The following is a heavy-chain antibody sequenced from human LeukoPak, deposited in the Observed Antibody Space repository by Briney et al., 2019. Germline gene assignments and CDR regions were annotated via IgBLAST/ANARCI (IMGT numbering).Heavy chain of an antibody. Sequence: PGGSLRLSCAASGFTFSSYAMHWVRQAPGKGLEWVAVISYDGSNKYYADSVKGRFTISRDNSKNTLYLQMNSLRAEDTAVYYCARTLWGAFGVVITTRYYGMDVWGQGTTVTVSS. V-gene: IGHV3-30-3*01. J-gene: IGHJ6*02. D-gene: IGHD3-3*01. CDR1: GFTFSSYA. CDR3: ARTLWGAFGVVITTRYYGMDV. CDR2: ISYDGSNK.